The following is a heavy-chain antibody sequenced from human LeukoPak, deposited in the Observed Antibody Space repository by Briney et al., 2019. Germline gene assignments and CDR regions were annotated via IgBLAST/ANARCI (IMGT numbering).Heavy chain of an antibody. Sequence: PSETLSLTCAVYGGSFSGYYWSWIRQPPGKGLEWIGEINHSGSTNYNPSLKSRVTISVDTSKNQFSLKLSSVTAADTAVYYCASQYYYGSGSYYNAPDYWGQGTLVTVSS. CDR1: GGSFSGYY. D-gene: IGHD3-10*01. CDR2: INHSGST. CDR3: ASQYYYGSGSYYNAPDY. J-gene: IGHJ4*02. V-gene: IGHV4-34*01.